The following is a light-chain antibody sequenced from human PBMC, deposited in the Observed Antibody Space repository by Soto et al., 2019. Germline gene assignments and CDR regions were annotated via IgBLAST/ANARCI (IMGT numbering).Light chain of an antibody. Sequence: EIELTQSPGTLSLSPGERATLSCRASQSVASNYLAWYQQKPGQTPRLLIYGASSRATDIPDRFSGSGSGTDFPLTISSLEPEDFAVYYCQQYGISPPYTFGQGTKLEIK. CDR2: GAS. V-gene: IGKV3-20*01. CDR1: QSVASNY. CDR3: QQYGISPPYT. J-gene: IGKJ2*01.